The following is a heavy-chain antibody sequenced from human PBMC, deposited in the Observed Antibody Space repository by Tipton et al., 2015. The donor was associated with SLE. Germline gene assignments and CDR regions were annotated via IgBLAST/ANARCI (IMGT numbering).Heavy chain of an antibody. D-gene: IGHD1-26*01. CDR3: AGLGGATNLGAYFFDY. CDR1: GGSISSYV. CDR2: IYYSGTT. V-gene: IGHV4-59*08. J-gene: IGHJ4*02. Sequence: TLSLTCTVSGGSISSYVWTWIRQPPGKGLEWIGYIYYSGTTNYNPSLKSRVTISVDTSKNQFSLKLSSVTAADTAVYYCAGLGGATNLGAYFFDYWGQGTLVTVSS.